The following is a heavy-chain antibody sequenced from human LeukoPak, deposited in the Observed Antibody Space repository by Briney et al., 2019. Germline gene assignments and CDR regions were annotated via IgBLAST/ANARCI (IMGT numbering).Heavy chain of an antibody. CDR3: AKQPISGSSTWYFDC. CDR1: GGSISSYY. CDR2: IYYSGST. V-gene: IGHV4-59*01. Sequence: SETLSLTCTVSGGSISSYYWSWIRQPPGKGLEWIGYIYYSGSTNYNPSLKSRVTISVDTSKNQFSLKLSSVTAADTAVYYCAKQPISGSSTWYFDCWGQGTLVTVSS. J-gene: IGHJ4*02. D-gene: IGHD6-13*01.